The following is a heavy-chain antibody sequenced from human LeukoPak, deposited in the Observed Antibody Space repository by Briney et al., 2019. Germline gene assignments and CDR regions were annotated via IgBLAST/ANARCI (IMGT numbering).Heavy chain of an antibody. CDR1: GGSISSYY. Sequence: SETLSLTCTVSGGSISSYYWSWIRQPPGKGLEWIGYIYCSGSTNYNPSLKSRVTISVDTSKNQFSLKLSSVTAADTAVYYCARLVKWDPIGEWFDPWGQGTLVTVSS. CDR2: IYCSGST. D-gene: IGHD1-26*01. V-gene: IGHV4-59*08. J-gene: IGHJ5*02. CDR3: ARLVKWDPIGEWFDP.